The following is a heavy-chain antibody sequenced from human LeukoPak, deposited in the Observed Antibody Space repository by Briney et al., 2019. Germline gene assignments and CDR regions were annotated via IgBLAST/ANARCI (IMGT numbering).Heavy chain of an antibody. V-gene: IGHV4-38-2*02. CDR3: ARAIITIFGVVIRVNWFDP. Sequence: PSETLSLTCSVSGDSITTDYYWGWIRQPPGKGLEWIASIFHSGDTYYNPSLKSRLTISVDTSKNQFSLKLSSVTAADTAVYYCARAIITIFGVVIRVNWFDPWGQGTLVTVSS. CDR2: IFHSGDT. CDR1: GDSITTDYY. J-gene: IGHJ5*02. D-gene: IGHD3-3*01.